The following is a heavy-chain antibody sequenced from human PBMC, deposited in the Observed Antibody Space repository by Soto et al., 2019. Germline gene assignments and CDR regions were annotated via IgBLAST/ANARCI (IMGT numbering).Heavy chain of an antibody. V-gene: IGHV3-7*01. Sequence: EVQLVESGGGLVQPGGSLRLSCAASGFAFSSYWMNWVRQAPGKGLEWVANIKQDGSEKYYVDSVKGRFTISRDNAKNSLYLQMNSLRAEDTAVYYCARGGRIQLWYHYGMDVWGQGTTVTVSS. CDR1: GFAFSSYW. CDR2: IKQDGSEK. CDR3: ARGGRIQLWYHYGMDV. J-gene: IGHJ6*02. D-gene: IGHD5-18*01.